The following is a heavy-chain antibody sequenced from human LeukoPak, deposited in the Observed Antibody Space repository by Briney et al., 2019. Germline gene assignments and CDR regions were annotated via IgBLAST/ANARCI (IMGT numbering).Heavy chain of an antibody. J-gene: IGHJ4*02. CDR3: ARNPYGDYNFDS. CDR2: ISYDGSNK. D-gene: IGHD4-17*01. V-gene: IGHV3-30-3*01. Sequence: GESLKISCAASGFTFSYFAMHWVRQAPGKGLEWVAVISYDGSNKYYADSVKGRFTISRDNSENTLYLQMNSLRAEDTAVYYCARNPYGDYNFDSWGQGALVTVSS. CDR1: GFTFSYFA.